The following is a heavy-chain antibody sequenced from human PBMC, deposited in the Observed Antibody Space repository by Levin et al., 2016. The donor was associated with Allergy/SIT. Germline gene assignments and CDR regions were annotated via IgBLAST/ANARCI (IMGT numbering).Heavy chain of an antibody. CDR2: ISAYNGNT. CDR3: ARYSSSWYRNYYYGMDV. CDR1: GYTFTSYG. J-gene: IGHJ6*02. Sequence: ASVKVSCKASGYTFTSYGISWVRQAPGQGLEWMGWISAYNGNTNYAQKLQGRVTMTTDTSTSTAYMELRSLRSDDTAVYYCARYSSSWYRNYYYGMDVWGQGTTVTVSS. D-gene: IGHD6-13*01. V-gene: IGHV1-18*01.